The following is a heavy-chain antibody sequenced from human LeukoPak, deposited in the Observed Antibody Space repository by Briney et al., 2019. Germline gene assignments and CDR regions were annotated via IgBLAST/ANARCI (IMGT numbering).Heavy chain of an antibody. V-gene: IGHV4-39*07. Sequence: TSSETLSLTCTVSGGSISSSVYYWGWIREPPGKGLEWIGKIYDSGSTYYNPSLKSRVTISVDTSKNQFSLKLSSVTAADTAVYYCARVIGCGGDCYEIHFDYWGQGTLVTVSS. CDR3: ARVIGCGGDCYEIHFDY. D-gene: IGHD2-21*02. CDR1: GGSISSSVYY. CDR2: IYDSGST. J-gene: IGHJ4*02.